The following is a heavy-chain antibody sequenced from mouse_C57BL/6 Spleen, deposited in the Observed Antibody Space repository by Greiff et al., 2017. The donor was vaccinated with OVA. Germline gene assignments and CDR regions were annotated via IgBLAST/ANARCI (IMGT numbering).Heavy chain of an antibody. J-gene: IGHJ1*03. Sequence: EVQLQQSGPELVKPGASVKMSCKASGYTFTDYNMHWVKQSPGKSLEWIGYINPNNGGTSYNQKFKGKATLTVNKSSSTAYVEIRSQTSEDSEVYFCARANGSSWYFDVWGTGTTVTVSS. D-gene: IGHD1-1*01. CDR1: GYTFTDYN. CDR3: ARANGSSWYFDV. CDR2: INPNNGGT. V-gene: IGHV1-22*01.